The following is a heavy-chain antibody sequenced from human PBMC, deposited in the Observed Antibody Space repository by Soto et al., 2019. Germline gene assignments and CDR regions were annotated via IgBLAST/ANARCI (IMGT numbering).Heavy chain of an antibody. CDR2: ISAYNGNT. V-gene: IGHV1-18*01. CDR3: AREDPPSLT. CDR1: GYTFTSYG. Sequence: QVQLVQYGAEVKKPGASVKVSCKASGYTFTSYGISWVRQAPGQGLEWVGWISAYNGNTNYAQKRQGRGSMTTATYKSTAYMELRSLRSDDTAVYYCAREDPPSLTWGQGTLVTVSS. J-gene: IGHJ5*02. D-gene: IGHD2-2*01.